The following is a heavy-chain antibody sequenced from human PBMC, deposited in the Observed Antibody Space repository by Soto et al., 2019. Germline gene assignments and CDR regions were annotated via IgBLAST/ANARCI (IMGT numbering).Heavy chain of an antibody. J-gene: IGHJ4*02. D-gene: IGHD2-21*02. CDR3: ARVGGYCGGARYVYYFDY. CDR2: IIPLLGIA. CDR1: GGTFSSYT. V-gene: IGHV1-69*02. Sequence: QVQLVQSGAEVKKPGSSVKVSCKASGGTFSSYTISWVRQAPGQGLEWMGKIIPLLGIANYAQKFQGRVTITAAKSTSTAYMELSSLRSEDRAVYYRARVGGYCGGARYVYYFDYWGQGTLVTGSS.